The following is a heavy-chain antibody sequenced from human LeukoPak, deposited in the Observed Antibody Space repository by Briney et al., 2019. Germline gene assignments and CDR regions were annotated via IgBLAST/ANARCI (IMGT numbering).Heavy chain of an antibody. J-gene: IGHJ5*02. CDR3: AIDILTGTPGDWFDP. V-gene: IGHV3-23*01. Sequence: GGSLSLSCAASGFTFSSYAMSWVRQAPGKGLEWVSAISGSGGSTYYADSVKGRFTISRDNSKNTLYLQMNSLRAEDTAVYYCAIDILTGTPGDWFDPRGQGTLVTVSS. CDR2: ISGSGGST. D-gene: IGHD3-9*01. CDR1: GFTFSSYA.